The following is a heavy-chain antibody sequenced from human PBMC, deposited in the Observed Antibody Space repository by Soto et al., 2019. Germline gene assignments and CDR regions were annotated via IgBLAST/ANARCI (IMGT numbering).Heavy chain of an antibody. CDR1: GYTFTSYA. CDR2: INTNTGNP. Sequence: EASVKVSCKASGYTFTSYAMNWVRQAPGQGLEWMGWINTNTGNPTYAQGFTGRFVFSLDTSVSTAYLQICSLKAEDTAVYYCARDGLDYDFWSGYYSDYYYYGMDVWGQGTTVTVSS. J-gene: IGHJ6*02. CDR3: ARDGLDYDFWSGYYSDYYYYGMDV. D-gene: IGHD3-3*01. V-gene: IGHV7-4-1*01.